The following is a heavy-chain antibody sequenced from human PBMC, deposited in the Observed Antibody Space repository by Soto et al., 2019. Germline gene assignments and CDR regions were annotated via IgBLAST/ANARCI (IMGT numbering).Heavy chain of an antibody. CDR3: ARRTGTAPRFDY. Sequence: QVQLVESGGGVVQPGRSLRLSCSASGFTFSDFEMYWVRQAPGKGLDWVSFISYDXXXXYYAGSVKGRFTVXXDNSKNXXXXXXXXLXPEDTAVYFCARRTGTAPRFDYWGQGTLVTVSS. CDR2: ISYDXXXX. CDR1: GFTFSDFE. V-gene: IGHV3-30-3*01. J-gene: IGHJ4*02. D-gene: IGHD1-7*01.